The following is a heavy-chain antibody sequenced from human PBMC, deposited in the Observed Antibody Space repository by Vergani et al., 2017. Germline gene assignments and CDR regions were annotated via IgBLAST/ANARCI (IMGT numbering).Heavy chain of an antibody. CDR3: ARRQVSLLGRELPYWYFDL. CDR1: GYSFTSYW. J-gene: IGHJ2*01. D-gene: IGHD1-26*01. Sequence: EVQLVQSGAEVQKPGESLKISCKGSGYSFTSYWIGWERQMPGKGLEWMGISYPGDPGTRYSPSFQGQVTISADKSISTAYLQWSSLKASDTAMYYCARRQVSLLGRELPYWYFDLWGRGTLVTVSS. V-gene: IGHV5-51*01. CDR2: SYPGDPGT.